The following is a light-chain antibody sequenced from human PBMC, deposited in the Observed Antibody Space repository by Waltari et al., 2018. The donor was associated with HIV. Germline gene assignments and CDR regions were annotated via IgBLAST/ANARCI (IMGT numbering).Light chain of an antibody. V-gene: IGKV1-39*01. J-gene: IGKJ1*01. Sequence: DIQMTQSPPSLSASVGDRVTITCRASQRISSYLSWYQQKPGKAPKILIYATSILQSGVTSRFSGSGSGTEFTLTISSLQPEDFATYYCQQTYSSRGTFGQGTKVEIK. CDR2: ATS. CDR3: QQTYSSRGT. CDR1: QRISSY.